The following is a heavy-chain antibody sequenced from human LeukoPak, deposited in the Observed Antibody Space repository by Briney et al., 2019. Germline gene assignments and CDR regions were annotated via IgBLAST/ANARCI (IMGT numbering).Heavy chain of an antibody. V-gene: IGHV4-59*01. CDR2: TYYSGST. CDR3: ARTSGDAFDI. J-gene: IGHJ3*02. Sequence: ADTLSLTGTVSGGAISTYYWSWIRQPPGKGLEWIGYTYYSGSTNYNPSLESRVIISVDTTKNQFSLKLSSVTAADTAVYYCARTSGDAFDIWGQGTMVTVSS. CDR1: GGAISTYY.